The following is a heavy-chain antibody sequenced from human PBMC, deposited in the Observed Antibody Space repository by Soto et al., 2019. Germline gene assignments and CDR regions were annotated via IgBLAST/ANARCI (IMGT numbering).Heavy chain of an antibody. D-gene: IGHD3-3*01. J-gene: IGHJ6*02. Sequence: PSETLSLTCAVYGGSFSGYYWSWIRQPPGKGLEWIGEINHSGSTNYNPSPKSRVTISVDTSKNQFSLKLSSVTAADTAVYYCARRRGLRFLEWLSVKPDYYYGMDVWGQGTTVTVSS. V-gene: IGHV4-34*01. CDR1: GGSFSGYY. CDR3: ARRRGLRFLEWLSVKPDYYYGMDV. CDR2: INHSGST.